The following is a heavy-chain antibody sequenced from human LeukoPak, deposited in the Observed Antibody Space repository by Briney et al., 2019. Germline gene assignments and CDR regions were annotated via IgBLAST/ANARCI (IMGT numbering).Heavy chain of an antibody. Sequence: ASVKVSCKASGYTFTGYYMHWVRQAPGQGLEWMGWINPNGGGTNYAQKFQGRVTMTRDTSISTAYMELSRLRSDDTAVYYCASLGYYYDSSGYYFHSDAFDIWGQGTMVTVSS. CDR3: ASLGYYYDSSGYYFHSDAFDI. D-gene: IGHD3-22*01. CDR1: GYTFTGYY. V-gene: IGHV1-2*02. J-gene: IGHJ3*02. CDR2: INPNGGGT.